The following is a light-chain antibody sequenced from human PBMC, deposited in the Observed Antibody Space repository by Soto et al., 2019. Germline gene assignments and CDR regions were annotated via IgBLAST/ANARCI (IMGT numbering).Light chain of an antibody. CDR2: DAS. CDR1: QSISSW. Sequence: IRMTQSPSSFSASTGDRFTITCRASQSISSWLAWYQQKPGKAPKLLIYDASSLESGVPSRFSGSGSGTEFTLTISSLQPDDFATYYCQQYNSYSLFGGGTKVDIK. V-gene: IGKV1-5*01. J-gene: IGKJ4*01. CDR3: QQYNSYSL.